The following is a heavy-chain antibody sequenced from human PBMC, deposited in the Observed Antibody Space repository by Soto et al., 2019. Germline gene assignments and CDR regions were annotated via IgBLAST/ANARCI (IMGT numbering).Heavy chain of an antibody. CDR3: ARYNWNDELGCFDY. D-gene: IGHD1-20*01. CDR2: IYYSGST. Sequence: SETLSLTCPVSGGSISSGGYYWSWIRQHPGKGLEWIGYIYYSGSTYYNPSLKSRVTISVDTSKNQFSLKLSSVTAADTAVYYCARYNWNDELGCFDYWGQGTLVTVSS. CDR1: GGSISSGGYY. V-gene: IGHV4-31*03. J-gene: IGHJ4*02.